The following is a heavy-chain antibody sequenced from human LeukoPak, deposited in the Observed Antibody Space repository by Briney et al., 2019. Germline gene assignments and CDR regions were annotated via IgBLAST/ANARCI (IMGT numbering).Heavy chain of an antibody. CDR3: ALTYGDYVGGFDY. D-gene: IGHD4-17*01. CDR2: ISAYNGNT. Sequence: GASVTVSCKASGGTFSSYAISWVRQAPGQGLEWMGWISAYNGNTNYAQKLQGRVTMTTDTSTSTAYMELRSLRSDDTAVYYCALTYGDYVGGFDYWGQGTLVTVSS. CDR1: GGTFSSYA. J-gene: IGHJ4*02. V-gene: IGHV1-18*01.